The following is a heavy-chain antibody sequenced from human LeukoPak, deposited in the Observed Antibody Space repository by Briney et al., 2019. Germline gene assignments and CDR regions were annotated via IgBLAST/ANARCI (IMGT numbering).Heavy chain of an antibody. D-gene: IGHD3-10*01. J-gene: IGHJ4*02. V-gene: IGHV3-23*01. CDR1: GFTFSSYA. CDR3: TSCRGFGDLLGNFNY. Sequence: PGGSLRLSCAASGFTFSSYAMSWVRQAPGKGLEWVSAISGSGGSTYYADSVKGRFTISRDNSKNTLYLQMNSLRVEDTAVYYCTSCRGFGDLLGNFNYWGQGTLVTVSS. CDR2: ISGSGGST.